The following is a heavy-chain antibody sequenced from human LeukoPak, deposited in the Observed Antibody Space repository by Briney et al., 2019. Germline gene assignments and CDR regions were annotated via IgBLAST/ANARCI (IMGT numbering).Heavy chain of an antibody. V-gene: IGHV3-23*01. Sequence: GGSLRLSCSAPRFTFITFALTSVSHLPGKGLEWVSTISGNGLQTFYADSVKGRFSVSRDNSKNIVYLQMDSLRADDSALYSCPRETNYLDICGYFIPFDCWGPGTLVTVAS. D-gene: IGHD3-22*01. J-gene: IGHJ4*02. CDR1: RFTFITFA. CDR3: PRETNYLDICGYFIPFDC. CDR2: ISGNGLQT.